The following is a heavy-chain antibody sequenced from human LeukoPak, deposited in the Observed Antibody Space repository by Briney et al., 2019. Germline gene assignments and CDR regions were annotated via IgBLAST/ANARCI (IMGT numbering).Heavy chain of an antibody. D-gene: IGHD6-6*01. V-gene: IGHV4-39*07. CDR3: ARVRIAARLFDY. CDR1: GGSISSSSYY. Sequence: SETLSLTCTVSGGSISSSSYYWGWIRQPPGKGLEWIGSIYYSGSTYYNPSLKSRVTISVDTSKNQSSLKLSSVTAADTAVYYCARVRIAARLFDYWGQGTLVTVSS. J-gene: IGHJ4*02. CDR2: IYYSGST.